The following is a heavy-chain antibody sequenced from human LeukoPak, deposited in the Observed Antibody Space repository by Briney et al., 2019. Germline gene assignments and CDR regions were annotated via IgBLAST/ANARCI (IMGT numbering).Heavy chain of an antibody. CDR3: ARENGVALYYYYYMDV. D-gene: IGHD2-8*01. CDR1: GGSISSSSYY. V-gene: IGHV4-39*07. CDR2: IYYSGST. J-gene: IGHJ6*03. Sequence: SETLSLTCTVSGGSISSSSYYWGWIRQPPGKGLEWIGSIYYSGSTYYNPSLKSRVTISVDTSKNQFSLKLRSVTAADTAVYYCARENGVALYYYYYMDVWGKGTTVTVSS.